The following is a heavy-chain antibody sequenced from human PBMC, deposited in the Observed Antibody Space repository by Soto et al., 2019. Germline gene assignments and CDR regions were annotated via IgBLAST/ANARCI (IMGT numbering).Heavy chain of an antibody. J-gene: IGHJ4*02. V-gene: IGHV1-46*01. Sequence: ASVKVSCKASGYSFTSYYIHWVRQAPGQGLEWLGRINPSGGGTSYAQVFQGRVSLTRDTSTSTVYMEMSSLRYEDTAAYYCARDRGCGSYLFGYWGQGTLVTASS. D-gene: IGHD1-26*01. CDR2: INPSGGGT. CDR3: ARDRGCGSYLFGY. CDR1: GYSFTSYY.